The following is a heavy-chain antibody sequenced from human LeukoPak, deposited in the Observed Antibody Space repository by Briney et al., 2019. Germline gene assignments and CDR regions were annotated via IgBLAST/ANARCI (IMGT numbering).Heavy chain of an antibody. CDR3: ARADYFDY. Sequence: GGSLRLSCAASGFTFGPYWMSWVRQAPGKGLEWVANIKPDGSGKYHGDSVKGRFTISRDNTKNSLYLQMNSLRAEDTAVYYCARADYFDYWGQGTLVTVSS. CDR1: GFTFGPYW. V-gene: IGHV3-7*01. CDR2: IKPDGSGK. J-gene: IGHJ4*02.